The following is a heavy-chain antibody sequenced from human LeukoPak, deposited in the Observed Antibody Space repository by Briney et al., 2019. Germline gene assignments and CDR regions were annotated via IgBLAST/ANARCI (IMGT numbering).Heavy chain of an antibody. CDR1: GFTLSAYW. J-gene: IGHJ3*01. Sequence: GGSLRLSCAASGFTLSAYWMHWVRQVPGKGLVWVSRLNSEGSGTFYADSVKGRFTVSRDNAKNTLHLQMNSLRAEDTAVYYCARDRGGDDAFDFWGQGTMVTVSS. CDR2: LNSEGSGT. D-gene: IGHD2-21*01. V-gene: IGHV3-74*01. CDR3: ARDRGGDDAFDF.